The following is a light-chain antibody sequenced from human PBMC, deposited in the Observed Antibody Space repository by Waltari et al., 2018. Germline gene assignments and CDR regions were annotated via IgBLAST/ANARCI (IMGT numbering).Light chain of an antibody. Sequence: QSVLTQPPSVSGAPGQRVTISCTGSSSNIGAGYDVHWYQQFPGTAPRLLIRANNNRPSGVPDRFSGSTSSTSASLAVTGLQAEDEADYFCQSFDSSLSSHVFGTGTKVTVL. CDR2: ANN. J-gene: IGLJ1*01. CDR3: QSFDSSLSSHV. CDR1: SSNIGAGYD. V-gene: IGLV1-40*01.